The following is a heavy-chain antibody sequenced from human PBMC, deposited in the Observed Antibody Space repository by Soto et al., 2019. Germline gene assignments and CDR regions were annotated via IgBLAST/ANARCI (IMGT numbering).Heavy chain of an antibody. CDR2: MNPNSGNT. V-gene: IGHV1-8*01. Sequence: QVQLVQSGAEVKKPGASVKVSCKASGYTFTSYDINWVRQATGQGLEWMGWMNPNSGNTGYAQKFQGRVTMTRNTSISTPYMALRSRRSEDTAVYYCAREPDYSDGGGEDYWGQGTLVTVSS. D-gene: IGHD4-17*01. J-gene: IGHJ4*02. CDR1: GYTFTSYD. CDR3: AREPDYSDGGGEDY.